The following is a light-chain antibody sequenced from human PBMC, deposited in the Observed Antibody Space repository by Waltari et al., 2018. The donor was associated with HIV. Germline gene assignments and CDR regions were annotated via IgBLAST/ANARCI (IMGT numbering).Light chain of an antibody. Sequence: DIQMTQSPSSLSASVGDRVTITCQASQDIRNYLNWYQQKPGKAPKLVIYDASNLETGVPSRFSGSGSGTDFSFTISSLQPEDIAAYYCQQYESVPRTFGQGTKVEIK. CDR3: QQYESVPRT. CDR2: DAS. CDR1: QDIRNY. V-gene: IGKV1-33*01. J-gene: IGKJ1*01.